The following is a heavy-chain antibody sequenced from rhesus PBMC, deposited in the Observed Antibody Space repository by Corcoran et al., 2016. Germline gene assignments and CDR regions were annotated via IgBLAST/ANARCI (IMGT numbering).Heavy chain of an antibody. CDR3: ARSLYWYIFDY. D-gene: IGHD2-21*01. Sequence: QVQLQESGPGLVKPSETLSLTCAVSGYSISSGYGWGWIRRPPGKGLEWIGQIYGGIGSTYYNPSLKSRVTVSKATSKNQFSLKLSSVTAADTAVYYCARSLYWYIFDYWGQGVLVTVSS. CDR1: GYSISSGYG. J-gene: IGHJ4*01. V-gene: IGHV4-127*01. CDR2: IYGGIGST.